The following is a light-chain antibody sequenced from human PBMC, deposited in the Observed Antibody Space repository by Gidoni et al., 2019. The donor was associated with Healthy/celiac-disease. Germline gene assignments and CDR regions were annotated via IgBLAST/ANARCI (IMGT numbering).Light chain of an antibody. J-gene: IGLJ1*01. CDR3: NSQDSSGNPNYV. CDR1: SLRSYY. CDR2: GKN. Sequence: SSELPQDPAVSVALGQTVSITGQGNSLRSYYASWYQQKPGQAPVLVIYGKNNRPSGIPARFSGSSSGNTASLAITGAQAEDEADYYCNSQDSSGNPNYVFGPGTKVTVL. V-gene: IGLV3-19*01.